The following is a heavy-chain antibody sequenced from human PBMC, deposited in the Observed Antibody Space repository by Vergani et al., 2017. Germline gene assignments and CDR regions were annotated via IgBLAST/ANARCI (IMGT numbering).Heavy chain of an antibody. CDR1: GGSVSSGSYY. CDR3: ARLQIGTVGGMDV. V-gene: IGHV4-61*01. Sequence: QVQLQESGPGLVKPSETLSLTCTVSGGSVSSGSYYWSWIRQPPGKGLEWIGYIYYSGSTNHNPSLKSRVTISVDTSKNQFSLKLSSVTAADTAVYYCARLQIGTVGGMDVWGQGTTVTVSS. CDR2: IYYSGST. D-gene: IGHD2/OR15-2a*01. J-gene: IGHJ6*02.